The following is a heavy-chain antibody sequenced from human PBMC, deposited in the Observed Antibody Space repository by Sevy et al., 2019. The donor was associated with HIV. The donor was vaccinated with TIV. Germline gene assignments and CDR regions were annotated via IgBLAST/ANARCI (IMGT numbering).Heavy chain of an antibody. CDR3: VKDTESGSYLNDAFDI. V-gene: IGHV3-23*01. D-gene: IGHD1-26*01. CDR2: LNGSGGRT. CDR1: GFTFSSFA. Sequence: GGSLRLSCAASGFTFSSFAMSWVRQTPGKGLEWVSGLNGSGGRTYYPDSVKGRFTISRDNSKNTLYLQMNSLRAEDTAVYYGVKDTESGSYLNDAFDIWGQGTMVTVSS. J-gene: IGHJ3*02.